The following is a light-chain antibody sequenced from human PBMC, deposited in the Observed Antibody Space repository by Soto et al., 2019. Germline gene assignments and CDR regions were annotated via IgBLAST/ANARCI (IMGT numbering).Light chain of an antibody. V-gene: IGKV1-12*01. CDR2: AAS. J-gene: IGKJ4*01. CDR3: QQANSFPLT. CDR1: QGIXXX. Sequence: DIQMTQSPSSVSASVGDRVTITCRASQGIXXXLXWYQQKPGKAPKLLIYAASSLQSGVPSRFSGSGSGXDXXLTISSXQXEDFXTYYCQQANSFPLTFGGGTKVEIK.